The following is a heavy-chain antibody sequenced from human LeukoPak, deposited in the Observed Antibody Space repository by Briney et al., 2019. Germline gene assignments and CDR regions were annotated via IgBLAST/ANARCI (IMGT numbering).Heavy chain of an antibody. V-gene: IGHV4-4*07. CDR1: GGSISSYY. J-gene: IGHJ6*03. CDR2: IDTSGNT. D-gene: IGHD4-11*01. Sequence: MSSETLSLTCTVSGGSISSYYWSWIRQPAGKGLEWIGRIDTSGNTNYKPSLKSRVTMSVDTSKNQFSLKLSSVTAADTAVYYCARGNLWDYRRYYYYMDVWGKGTTGTVSS. CDR3: ARGNLWDYRRYYYYMDV.